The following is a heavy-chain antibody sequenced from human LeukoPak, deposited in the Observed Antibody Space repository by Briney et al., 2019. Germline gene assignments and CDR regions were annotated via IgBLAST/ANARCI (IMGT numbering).Heavy chain of an antibody. D-gene: IGHD3-10*01. V-gene: IGHV3-7*05. CDR3: ARHESYYFNWFDP. CDR2: INQDGSEK. Sequence: GGSLRLSCVASGFTFSSYWMAWVRQAPGKGLEWVANINQDGSEKNYVDSVKGRFTISRDNAKNSLCLQMNSLRAEDTAVYYCARHESYYFNWFDPWGQGTLVTVSS. J-gene: IGHJ5*02. CDR1: GFTFSSYW.